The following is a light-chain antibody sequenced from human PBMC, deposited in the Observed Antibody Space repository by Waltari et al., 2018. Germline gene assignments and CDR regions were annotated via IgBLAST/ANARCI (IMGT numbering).Light chain of an antibody. CDR2: EVS. Sequence: SALTQPPPVSGSPGQSLPIPCTGTTRHVGGYNHLLWYQQHPAKAPKLMIYEVSSRPSGVSNRFFGSKSGNTASLTISGLQAEDEAVYFCSSYSASRTPEVFGPGTKVTVL. CDR3: SSYSASRTPEV. CDR1: TRHVGGYNH. V-gene: IGLV2-14*01. J-gene: IGLJ1*01.